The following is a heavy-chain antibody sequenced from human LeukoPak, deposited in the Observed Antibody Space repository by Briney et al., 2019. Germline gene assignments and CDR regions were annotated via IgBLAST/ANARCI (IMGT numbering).Heavy chain of an antibody. CDR1: GFTFSSYE. CDR3: ARTAVARAFDI. J-gene: IGHJ3*02. CDR2: ISSSGSTI. Sequence: GGSLRLSSAASGFTFSSYEMNWVRQAPGKGLEWVSYISSSGSTIYYADSVKGRFTISRDNAKNSLYLQMNSLRAEDTAVYYCARTAVARAFDIWGQGTMVTVSS. D-gene: IGHD2-15*01. V-gene: IGHV3-48*03.